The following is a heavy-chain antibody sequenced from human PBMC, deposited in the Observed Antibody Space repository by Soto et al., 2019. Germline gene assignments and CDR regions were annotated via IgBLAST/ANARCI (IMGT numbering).Heavy chain of an antibody. CDR1: GDSISSGGHS. CDR2: IYHSGST. D-gene: IGHD2-15*01. J-gene: IGHJ4*02. CDR3: ARGQVVAAQH. Sequence: SETLSLTCAVSGDSISSGGHSWSWIRQPPGKGLEWIGYIYHSGSTYYNPSLKSRVTISVDRSKNQFSLKLSSVTAADTAVFYCARGQVVAAQHWGQGTLVTVSS. V-gene: IGHV4-30-2*01.